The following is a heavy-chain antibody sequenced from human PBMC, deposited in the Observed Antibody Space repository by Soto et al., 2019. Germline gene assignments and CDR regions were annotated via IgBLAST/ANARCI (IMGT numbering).Heavy chain of an antibody. CDR1: GGSISSGDYY. CDR3: ARYCGGDCYPYYYYGMDV. V-gene: IGHV4-30-4*01. CDR2: IYYSGST. Sequence: QVQLQESGPGLVKPSQTLSLTCTVSGGSISSGDYYWSWIRQPPGKGLEWIGYIYYSGSTYYKPSLKSRVTISVDTSKNQFSLKLRSVTAAHTAVYYCARYCGGDCYPYYYYGMDVWGQGTTVTVSS. D-gene: IGHD2-21*02. J-gene: IGHJ6*02.